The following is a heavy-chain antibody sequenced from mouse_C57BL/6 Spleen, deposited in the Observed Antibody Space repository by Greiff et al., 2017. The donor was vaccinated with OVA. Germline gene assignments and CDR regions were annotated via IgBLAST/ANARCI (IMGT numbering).Heavy chain of an antibody. CDR3: TRMITYYFDY. D-gene: IGHD2-4*01. Sequence: EVQLQQSGAELVRPGASVKLSCTASGFNIKDDYMHWVKQRPEQGLEWIGWIDPENGDTEYASKFQGKATITADTSSNTAYLQLSILTSEDTAVYYCTRMITYYFDYWGQGTTLTVSS. CDR1: GFNIKDDY. J-gene: IGHJ2*01. V-gene: IGHV14-4*01. CDR2: IDPENGDT.